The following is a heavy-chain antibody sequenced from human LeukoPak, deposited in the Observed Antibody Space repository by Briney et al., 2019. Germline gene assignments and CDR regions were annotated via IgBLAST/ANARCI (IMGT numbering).Heavy chain of an antibody. Sequence: SSETLSLTCTVSGGSISTYYWSWIRQPPEKGLEWIGYIYYSGSTNYNPSLKRRVTMSIDTSKNQFSLKLTSVTAADTAVYYCARHGSDWSFDYWGRGALVTVSS. CDR3: ARHGSDWSFDY. CDR2: IYYSGST. D-gene: IGHD6-19*01. V-gene: IGHV4-59*08. CDR1: GGSISTYY. J-gene: IGHJ4*02.